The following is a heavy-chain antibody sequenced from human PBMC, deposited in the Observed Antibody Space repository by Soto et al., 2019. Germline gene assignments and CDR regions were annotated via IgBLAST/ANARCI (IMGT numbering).Heavy chain of an antibody. CDR2: INPSGGSA. D-gene: IGHD6-19*01. CDR1: GYSFTSYY. V-gene: IGHV1-46*01. J-gene: IGHJ4*02. Sequence: VTLVQSGAEVREPGASVKVHCKPSGYSFTSYYINWVRQAPGQGLEWMGIINPSGGSANYAQAFQGRVTMTVDTSTSTVYMELSSLTCHDTAVYYCARRGYDSGWSLDYWGQGTLVTVSS. CDR3: ARRGYDSGWSLDY.